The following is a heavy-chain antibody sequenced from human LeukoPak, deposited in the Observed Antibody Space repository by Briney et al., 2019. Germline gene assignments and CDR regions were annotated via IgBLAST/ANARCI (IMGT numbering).Heavy chain of an antibody. CDR1: GGSISSSSYY. CDR3: ARDLGRVGATRVDY. CDR2: IYYSGST. Sequence: SETLSLTCTVSGGSISSSSYYWGWIRQPPGKGLEWIGSIYYSGSTYYNPSLKSRVTISVDKSKNQFSLKLSSVTAADTAVYYCARDLGRVGATRVDYWGQGTLVTVSS. J-gene: IGHJ4*02. D-gene: IGHD1-26*01. V-gene: IGHV4-39*07.